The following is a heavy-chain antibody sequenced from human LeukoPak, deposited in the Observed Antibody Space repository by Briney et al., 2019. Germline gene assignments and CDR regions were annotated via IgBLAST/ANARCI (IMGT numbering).Heavy chain of an antibody. V-gene: IGHV3-53*01. D-gene: IGHD3-10*01. CDR3: ASFMVRGVIVY. Sequence: GGSLRLSCAASGFTVSSNYMSWVRQAPGKGLEWVSVIYSGGSTYYADSVKGRFTISRDNSKNTLYLQMNSLRAEDTAVYYCASFMVRGVIVYWGQGTLVTVSS. J-gene: IGHJ4*02. CDR1: GFTVSSNY. CDR2: IYSGGST.